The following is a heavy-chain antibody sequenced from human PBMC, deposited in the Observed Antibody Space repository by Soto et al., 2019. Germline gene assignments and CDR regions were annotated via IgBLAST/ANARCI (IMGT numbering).Heavy chain of an antibody. CDR3: AKSGGYSYDPYFDY. CDR1: GFTFSSYV. J-gene: IGHJ4*02. V-gene: IGHV3-23*01. Sequence: GGSLRLSCAASGFTFSSYVLIWVRQAPGKELEWVSFIGGSGATTYYADSVKGRFTISRDNSKNTLYLQMNSLRAEDTAVYYCAKSGGYSYDPYFDYWGQGTPVTVSS. D-gene: IGHD5-18*01. CDR2: IGGSGATT.